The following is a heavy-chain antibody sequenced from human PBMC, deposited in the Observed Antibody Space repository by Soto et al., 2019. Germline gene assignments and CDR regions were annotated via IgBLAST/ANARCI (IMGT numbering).Heavy chain of an antibody. Sequence: EVQLLESGGGLVQPGGSLRLSCAASGFTFSSYAMSWVRQAPGKGLEWVSAISGSGGSTYYADSVKGRFTISRDNSKNTLYLEMNSLRAEDTAVYYCAKDAGGSSGWLREMRAIDYWGQGTLVTVSS. J-gene: IGHJ4*02. CDR2: ISGSGGST. CDR1: GFTFSSYA. D-gene: IGHD6-19*01. CDR3: AKDAGGSSGWLREMRAIDY. V-gene: IGHV3-23*01.